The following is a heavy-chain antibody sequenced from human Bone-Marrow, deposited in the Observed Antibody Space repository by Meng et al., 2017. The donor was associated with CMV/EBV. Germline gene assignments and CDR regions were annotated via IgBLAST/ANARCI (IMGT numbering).Heavy chain of an antibody. D-gene: IGHD4-17*01. Sequence: AVSGGSISSGDWWGWVRQPPGKGLEWIGEIYHSGTTSYNPSLKSRVTISIDTSKNQFSLKLNSVTAADTAVYYCARNLYGDYFYFDYWGREPWSPSPQ. V-gene: IGHV4-4*02. CDR2: IYHSGTT. CDR3: ARNLYGDYFYFDY. J-gene: IGHJ4*02. CDR1: GGSISSGDW.